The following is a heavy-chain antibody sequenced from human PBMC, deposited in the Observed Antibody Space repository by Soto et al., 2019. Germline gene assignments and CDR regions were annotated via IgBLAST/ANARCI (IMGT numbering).Heavy chain of an antibody. CDR1: GFTFSSFA. V-gene: IGHV3-23*01. CDR3: AKGTAVATEDMAY. CDR2: LTGSGDRT. D-gene: IGHD5-12*01. J-gene: IGHJ4*02. Sequence: EVQLLESGGGLVQPGGSLRLSCAASGFTFSSFAMTWVRQAQGKGLEWVSSLTGSGDRTYYADSVKGRFTISRDNSMNTLYLQMNSLRADDKALYYWAKGTAVATEDMAYWGQGTLVTVSS.